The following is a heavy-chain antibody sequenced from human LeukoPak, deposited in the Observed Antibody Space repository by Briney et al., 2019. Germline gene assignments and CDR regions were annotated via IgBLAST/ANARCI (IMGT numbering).Heavy chain of an antibody. D-gene: IGHD6-13*01. CDR2: VNSDGSGT. CDR1: GFTFRTYW. Sequence: GGSLRLSRAASGFTFRTYWMHWVRQAPGKGLVWVSRVNSDGSGTTYADSVKGRFTISRDNAKNTLYLQMNSQRAEDKAMYYCARVYSLGPFDSWGQGTLVTVSS. J-gene: IGHJ4*02. V-gene: IGHV3-74*01. CDR3: ARVYSLGPFDS.